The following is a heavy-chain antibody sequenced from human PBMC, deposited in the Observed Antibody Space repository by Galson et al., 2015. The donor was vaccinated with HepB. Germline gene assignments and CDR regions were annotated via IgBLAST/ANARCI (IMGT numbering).Heavy chain of an antibody. Sequence: SVKVSCKASGYTFIDYNMDGVRRAPGQGLEWMGRINPNSGGTNFAQKFQGRVTMTRDTSIRTAYMELSRLRSDDTAVYYCASRLTGYCSGGSCFDSWGQGTLVTVSS. CDR3: ASRLTGYCSGGSCFDS. J-gene: IGHJ4*02. CDR1: GYTFIDYN. D-gene: IGHD2-15*01. CDR2: INPNSGGT. V-gene: IGHV1-2*06.